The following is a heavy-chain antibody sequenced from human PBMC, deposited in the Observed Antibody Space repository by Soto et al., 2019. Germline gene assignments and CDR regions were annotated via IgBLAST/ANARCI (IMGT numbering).Heavy chain of an antibody. V-gene: IGHV3-30*18. CDR2: ISYDGSNK. J-gene: IGHJ4*02. D-gene: IGHD6-19*01. Sequence: GGSLRLSCAASGFTFSSYGMHWVRQAPGKGLEWVAVISYDGSNKYYADSVKGRFTISRDNSKNTLYLQMNSLRAEDTAVYYCAKDGGQWLPPGASFDYWGQGTLVTVSS. CDR1: GFTFSSYG. CDR3: AKDGGQWLPPGASFDY.